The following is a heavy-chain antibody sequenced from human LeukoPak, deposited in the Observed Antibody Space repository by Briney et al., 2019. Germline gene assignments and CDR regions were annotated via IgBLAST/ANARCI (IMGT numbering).Heavy chain of an antibody. CDR3: AGSLWLNYFDY. V-gene: IGHV4-39*07. CDR2: INHSGST. J-gene: IGHJ4*02. Sequence: SETLSLTCTVSGGSISSSSYYWGWIRQPPGKGLEWIGEINHSGSTNYNPSLKSRVTISVDTSKNQFSLKLSSVTAADTAVYYCAGSLWLNYFDYWGQGTLVTVSS. D-gene: IGHD5-18*01. CDR1: GGSISSSSYY.